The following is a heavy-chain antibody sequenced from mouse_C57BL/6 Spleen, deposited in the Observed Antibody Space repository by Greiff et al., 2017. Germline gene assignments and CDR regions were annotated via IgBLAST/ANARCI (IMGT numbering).Heavy chain of an antibody. V-gene: IGHV1-55*01. Sequence: VQLQQPGAELVKPGASVKMSCKASGYTFTSYWITWVKPRPGQGLEWIGDIYPGSGSTNYNEKFKSTATLTVDTSSSTAYMQLSSLTSEDSAVYYCARSGLYGYYAMDYWGQGTSVTVSS. CDR3: ARSGLYGYYAMDY. D-gene: IGHD1-1*01. J-gene: IGHJ4*01. CDR2: IYPGSGST. CDR1: GYTFTSYW.